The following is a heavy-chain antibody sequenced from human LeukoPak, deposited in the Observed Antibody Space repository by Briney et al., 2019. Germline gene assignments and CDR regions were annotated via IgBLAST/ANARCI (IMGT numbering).Heavy chain of an antibody. D-gene: IGHD3-10*01. V-gene: IGHV1-18*01. Sequence: ASVKVSCKASGYTFTSYGISWVRQAPGRGLEWMGWISAYNGNTNYAQKLQGRVTMTTHTSTSTAYMELRSLRSDDTAVYYCARSPYYYGSGSHEDYWGQGTLVTVSS. CDR2: ISAYNGNT. CDR3: ARSPYYYGSGSHEDY. J-gene: IGHJ4*02. CDR1: GYTFTSYG.